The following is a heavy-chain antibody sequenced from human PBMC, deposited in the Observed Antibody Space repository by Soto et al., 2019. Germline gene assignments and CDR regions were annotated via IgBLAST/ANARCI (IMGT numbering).Heavy chain of an antibody. Sequence: EVQLLESGGGLVRPGESLRLSCAASEFNFNKYAMSWVRQAPGEGLEWVSGISCCGGTASYADSVKGRFTIARDDAKNTLYLDMNSLRVEDTAEYYCAKADGQQWLLPHLENWGRGTLVTVS. CDR1: EFNFNKYA. CDR3: AKADGQQWLLPHLEN. J-gene: IGHJ4*02. V-gene: IGHV3-23*01. CDR2: ISCCGGTA. D-gene: IGHD6-19*01.